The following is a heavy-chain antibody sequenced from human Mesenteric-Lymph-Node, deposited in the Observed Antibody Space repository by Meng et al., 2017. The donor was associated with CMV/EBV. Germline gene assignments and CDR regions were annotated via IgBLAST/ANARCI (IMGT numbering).Heavy chain of an antibody. Sequence: ASVKVSCKASGYTFTSNYIHWVRQAPGQGLEWMGIINPSSGSTNYAQKLQGRVTMTTDTSTSTAYMDLSSLRSEDTAVYYCARRIAAGGTEAWLDSWGQGTLVTSPQ. V-gene: IGHV1-46*04. CDR3: ARRIAAGGTEAWLDS. J-gene: IGHJ5*01. CDR1: GYTFTSNY. D-gene: IGHD6-13*01. CDR2: INPSSGST.